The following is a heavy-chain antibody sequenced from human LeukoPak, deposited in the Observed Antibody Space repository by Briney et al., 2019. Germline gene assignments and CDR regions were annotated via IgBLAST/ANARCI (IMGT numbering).Heavy chain of an antibody. D-gene: IGHD1-26*01. V-gene: IGHV3-30-3*01. CDR2: TSYDGSNK. J-gene: IGHJ4*02. CDR1: GFTLSSYG. Sequence: GGSLRLSCAASGFTLSSYGMHWVRQAPGKGLEWVAVTSYDGSNKYYADSVKGRFTISRDNSKSTVSLQMNSLRAEDTAVYYCARESFDSGSYSISLSYWGQGTLVTVSS. CDR3: ARESFDSGSYSISLSY.